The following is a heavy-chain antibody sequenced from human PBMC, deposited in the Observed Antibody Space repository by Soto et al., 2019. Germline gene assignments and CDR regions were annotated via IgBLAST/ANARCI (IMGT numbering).Heavy chain of an antibody. V-gene: IGHV3-30*18. D-gene: IGHD6-19*01. CDR1: GFTFSSYG. J-gene: IGHJ3*02. CDR2: ISYDGSNK. Sequence: GGSLRLSCAASGFTFSSYGMHWVRQAPGKGLEWVAVISYDGSNKYYADPVKGRFTISRDNSKNTLYLQMNSLRAEDTAVYYCAKGRPGGGSSGWAPTFDIWGQGTMVTVSS. CDR3: AKGRPGGGSSGWAPTFDI.